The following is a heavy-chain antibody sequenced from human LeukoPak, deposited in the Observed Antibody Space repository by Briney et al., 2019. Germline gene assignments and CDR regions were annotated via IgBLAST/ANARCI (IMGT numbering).Heavy chain of an antibody. V-gene: IGHV3-30*04. CDR3: ARGVQGIWFGEDYYGMDV. Sequence: LGGSLRLSCAASGFTFSSYAMHWVRQAPGKGLEWVAVISYDGSNKYYADSVKGRFTISRDNSKNTLYLQMNSLRAEDTAVYYCARGVQGIWFGEDYYGMDVWGQGTTVTVSS. J-gene: IGHJ6*02. CDR2: ISYDGSNK. CDR1: GFTFSSYA. D-gene: IGHD3-10*01.